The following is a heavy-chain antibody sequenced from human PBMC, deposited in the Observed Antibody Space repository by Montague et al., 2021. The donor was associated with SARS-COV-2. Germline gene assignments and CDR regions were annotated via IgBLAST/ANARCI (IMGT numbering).Heavy chain of an antibody. Sequence: TLSLTCTVSGASINTGPYDWSWIRQPAGGGLEWIGRIEASTGNAKYTPSLNGRATLSLDTSRNHFSLRLSSVTAADTALYYCAREGNQWQNWFDAWGQGILVTVSS. CDR2: IEASTGNA. V-gene: IGHV4-61*02. CDR1: GASINTGPYD. D-gene: IGHD6-19*01. CDR3: AREGNQWQNWFDA. J-gene: IGHJ5*02.